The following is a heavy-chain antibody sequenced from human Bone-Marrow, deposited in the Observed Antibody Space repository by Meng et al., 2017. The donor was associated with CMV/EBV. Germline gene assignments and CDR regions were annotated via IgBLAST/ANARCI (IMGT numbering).Heavy chain of an antibody. CDR3: ARLQNGQRVDHYFDY. V-gene: IGHV4-39*01. D-gene: IGHD6-6*01. J-gene: IGHJ4*02. CDR2: IYYSGST. Sequence: SETLSLTCTASRGSLSSSSYYWGWIRQPPGKGLEWIGSIYYSGSTYYNPFLKSRVTISVDTSKNQFYLKLSSVTAADTAVFYCARLQNGQRVDHYFDYWGQGALVTFYS. CDR1: RGSLSSSSYY.